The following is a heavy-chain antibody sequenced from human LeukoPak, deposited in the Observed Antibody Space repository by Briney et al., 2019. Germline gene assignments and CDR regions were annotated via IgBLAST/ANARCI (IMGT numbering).Heavy chain of an antibody. Sequence: SQTLSLTCTVSGGSISSTTYYWGWIRRPPGKGLEWIASIYYSGSTYYNPSLKSRVTVSVDTSRNLFSLDLSSVTAADTAVFYCVRGSTLRHYQYWGQGTLVTVSS. CDR3: VRGSTLRHYQY. J-gene: IGHJ4*02. D-gene: IGHD3-16*01. CDR1: GGSISSTTYY. V-gene: IGHV4-39*01. CDR2: IYYSGST.